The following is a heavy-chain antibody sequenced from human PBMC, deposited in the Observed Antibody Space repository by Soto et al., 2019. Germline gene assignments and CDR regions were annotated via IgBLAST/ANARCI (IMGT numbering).Heavy chain of an antibody. D-gene: IGHD2-15*01. Sequence: GGSLRLSCAASGFTFSSFAMSWVRQAPGKGMGWVSAISGSGHSTYYADSVKGRFTVSRDNSKNTLYLQMNSLRAEDTAVYWVVLFYCSATNCYSKDTFDIWGQGTMVTVSS. CDR2: ISGSGHST. J-gene: IGHJ3*02. CDR3: VLFYCSATNCYSKDTFDI. V-gene: IGHV3-23*01. CDR1: GFTFSSFA.